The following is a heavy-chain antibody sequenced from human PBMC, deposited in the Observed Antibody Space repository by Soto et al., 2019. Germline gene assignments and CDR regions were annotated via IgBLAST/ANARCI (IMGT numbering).Heavy chain of an antibody. D-gene: IGHD4-4*01. Sequence: ASVKVSCKASGYPFTSYYMHWVRQAPGQGLEWMGIINPSGGSTSYAQKFQGRVTITRDTSASTAYMELSSLRSEDTAVYYCARELQGLYYFDYWGLGTLVTVSS. J-gene: IGHJ4*02. CDR1: GYPFTSYY. CDR3: ARELQGLYYFDY. CDR2: INPSGGST. V-gene: IGHV1-46*01.